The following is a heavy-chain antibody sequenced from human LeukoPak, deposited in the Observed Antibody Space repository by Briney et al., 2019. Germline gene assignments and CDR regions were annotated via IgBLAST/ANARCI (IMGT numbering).Heavy chain of an antibody. J-gene: IGHJ3*02. V-gene: IGHV3-23*01. CDR1: GFTFSSYA. CDR2: ISGSGGST. Sequence: GGSLRLACAASGFTFSSYAMSGVRQAPGKGLEWVSAISGSGGSTYYADSVKGRFTISRDNSKNTLYLQMNSLRAEDTAVYYCAKDLDYYDSSGYYYDAFDIWGQGTMVTVSS. D-gene: IGHD3-22*01. CDR3: AKDLDYYDSSGYYYDAFDI.